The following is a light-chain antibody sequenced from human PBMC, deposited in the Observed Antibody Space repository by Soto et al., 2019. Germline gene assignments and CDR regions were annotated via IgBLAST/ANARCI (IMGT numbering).Light chain of an antibody. CDR3: HLYSGSPLT. V-gene: IGKV3-20*01. CDR1: QSINHKY. J-gene: IGKJ1*01. CDR2: GVS. Sequence: EIVLTQSPGPLSLSPGERATLSCRASQSINHKYLAWFQQEPGQTPRLLIHGVSIRATGIPDRFSGSGSGTDFTLTISRLEPEDFAVYYCHLYSGSPLTFGQGTKVEIK.